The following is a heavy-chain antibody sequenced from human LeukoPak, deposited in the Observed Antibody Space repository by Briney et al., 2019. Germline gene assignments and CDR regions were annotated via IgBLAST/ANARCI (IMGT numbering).Heavy chain of an antibody. V-gene: IGHV1-69-2*01. J-gene: IGHJ6*02. Sequence: ASVKVSCKTSGYTFTDHYIHWVQQAPGKGPEWMGRVDPEDGETVYAEKSRGRITIAADTSTDTAYMELTSVRSDDTAVYYCLIDRIDRAFDVWGQGTSVTISS. CDR3: LIDRIDRAFDV. CDR1: GYTFTDHY. CDR2: VDPEDGET.